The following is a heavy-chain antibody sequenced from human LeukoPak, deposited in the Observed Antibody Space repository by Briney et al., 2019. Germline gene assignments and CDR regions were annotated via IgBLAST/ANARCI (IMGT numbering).Heavy chain of an antibody. Sequence: SETLSLTCSVSGDSMSSYYWTWMRQPPGKGLDWIGFVSDSGNTDYNPSLKSRVTISVDTSGSQFSLGLTPVPAADSAVYYCARGYGYYYYYMDVWGKGTTVIVAS. CDR1: GDSMSSYY. V-gene: IGHV4-59*01. J-gene: IGHJ6*03. CDR3: ARGYGYYYYYMDV. D-gene: IGHD2-2*03. CDR2: VSDSGNT.